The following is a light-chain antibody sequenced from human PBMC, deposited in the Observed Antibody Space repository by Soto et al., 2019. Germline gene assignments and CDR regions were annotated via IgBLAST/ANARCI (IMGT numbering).Light chain of an antibody. CDR3: GTWDSSLSAVV. CDR1: SSNIGNNY. CDR2: DSN. J-gene: IGLJ2*01. Sequence: QSVLTQPPSVSAAPGHKVTISCSGSSSNIGNNYVFWYQQLPGTAPKLLIYDSNKRPSGIPDRFSGSKSGTSATLGITGLQTGDEADYYCGTWDSSLSAVVFGGGTKLTVL. V-gene: IGLV1-51*01.